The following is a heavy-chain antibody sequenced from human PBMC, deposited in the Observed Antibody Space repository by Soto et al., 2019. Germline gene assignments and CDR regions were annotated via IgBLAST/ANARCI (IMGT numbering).Heavy chain of an antibody. V-gene: IGHV4-59*08. CDR2: IYYSGRT. J-gene: IGHJ4*02. Sequence: QVQLQESGPGLVKPSETLSLACTVSGGSISSYYWSWIRQPPGKGLEWIGYIYYSGRTNYNPSLKIRGTISVDTSKNQFSLKLSSVTAADTAVYDGARHHDSWGQGALVTVSS. CDR3: ARHHDS. CDR1: GGSISSYY.